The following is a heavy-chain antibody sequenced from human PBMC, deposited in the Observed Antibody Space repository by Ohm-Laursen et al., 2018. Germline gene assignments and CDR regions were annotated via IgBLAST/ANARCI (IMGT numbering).Heavy chain of an antibody. Sequence: SVKVSCKASGGTFSSYAISWVRQAPGQGLEWMGRIIPILGIANYAQKFQGRVTITADKSTSTAYMELRSLRSDDTAVYYCARGQRAEFGELDYWGQGTLVTVPS. CDR3: ARGQRAEFGELDY. CDR1: GGTFSSYA. D-gene: IGHD3-10*01. CDR2: IIPILGIA. V-gene: IGHV1-69*04. J-gene: IGHJ4*02.